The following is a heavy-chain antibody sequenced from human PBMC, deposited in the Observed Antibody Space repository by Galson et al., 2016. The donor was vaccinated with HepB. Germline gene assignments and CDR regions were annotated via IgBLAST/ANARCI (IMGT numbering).Heavy chain of an antibody. CDR3: ARRPGNTGQRDGFDV. J-gene: IGHJ3*01. D-gene: IGHD2-8*02. Sequence: SETLSLTCSVYSGSFNDYLWNWIRQPPGKGLEWIGEINHSGSTYYVPSLRSRVSMSIDTSKNQFSLRLTSVTAADTAIYYCARRPGNTGQRDGFDVWDQGTLISVSP. CDR2: INHSGST. CDR1: SGSFNDYL. V-gene: IGHV4-34*01.